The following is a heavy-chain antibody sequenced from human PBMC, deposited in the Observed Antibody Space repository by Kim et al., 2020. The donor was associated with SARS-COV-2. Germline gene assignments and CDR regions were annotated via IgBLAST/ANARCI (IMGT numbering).Heavy chain of an antibody. J-gene: IGHJ2*01. CDR2: IYVSGST. CDR3: ARRFDL. V-gene: IGHV4-59*08. CDR1: GGSISPSS. Sequence: SETLSLTCTVSGGSISPSSLNWIRQSTGKGLEWIGDIYVSGSTSYNPSLKSRVTLSMDTSKNQFSLRLSSVTAADTAVYYCARRFDLWGRGTLVTVSS.